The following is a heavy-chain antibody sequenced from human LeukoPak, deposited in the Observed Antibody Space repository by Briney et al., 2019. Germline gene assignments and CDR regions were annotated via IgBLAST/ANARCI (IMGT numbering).Heavy chain of an antibody. CDR3: ARDLTDMTTVTYNWFDP. D-gene: IGHD4-17*01. V-gene: IGHV1-69*04. CDR1: GYTFTSYG. Sequence: EASVKVSCKASGYTFTSYGISWVRQAPGQGLEWMGRIIPILGIANYAQKFQGRVTITADKSTSTAYMELSSLRSEDTAVYYCARDLTDMTTVTYNWFDPWGQGTLVTVSS. J-gene: IGHJ5*02. CDR2: IIPILGIA.